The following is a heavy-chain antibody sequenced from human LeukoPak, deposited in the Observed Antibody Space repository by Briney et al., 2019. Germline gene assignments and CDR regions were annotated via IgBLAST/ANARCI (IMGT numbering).Heavy chain of an antibody. CDR2: IIPILGIA. V-gene: IGHV1-69*04. Sequence: ASVKVSCKASGGTFSSYAISWVRQAPGQGLEWMGRIIPILGIANYAQKFQGRVTITADKSTSTAYMELSSLRSEDTAVYYCARDVPPYYYDSSGFTGFDYWGQGTLVTVSS. CDR3: ARDVPPYYYDSSGFTGFDY. D-gene: IGHD3-22*01. CDR1: GGTFSSYA. J-gene: IGHJ4*02.